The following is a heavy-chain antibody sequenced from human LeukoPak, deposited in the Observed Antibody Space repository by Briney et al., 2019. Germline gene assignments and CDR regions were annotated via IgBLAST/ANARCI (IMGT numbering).Heavy chain of an antibody. J-gene: IGHJ4*02. Sequence: GGSLRLSCAASGFTFSNYAMSWVRQAPGKGLEWVSPISDSGASTYYADSVKGRFTISRDNSKNTLFLQMNSLRVEDTAVYYCAKGGRGYSYGSLDYWGQGTLVTVSS. V-gene: IGHV3-23*01. CDR2: ISDSGAST. D-gene: IGHD5-18*01. CDR3: AKGGRGYSYGSLDY. CDR1: GFTFSNYA.